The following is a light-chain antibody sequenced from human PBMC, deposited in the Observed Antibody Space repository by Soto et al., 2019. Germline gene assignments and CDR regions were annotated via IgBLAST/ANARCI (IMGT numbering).Light chain of an antibody. Sequence: EIVLTQSPGTLSLSPGERATLSCRASQSVVSRYLAWYQQKPGQAPRLLIYGASNRATGISDRFSGSGSGTDFTLTIIRLEPEDFAVYYCQQYVSSPPFTFGPGTKVDI. J-gene: IGKJ3*01. CDR3: QQYVSSPPFT. CDR2: GAS. V-gene: IGKV3-20*01. CDR1: QSVVSRY.